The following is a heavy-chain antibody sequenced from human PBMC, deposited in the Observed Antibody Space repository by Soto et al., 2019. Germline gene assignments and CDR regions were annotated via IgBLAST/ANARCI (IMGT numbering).Heavy chain of an antibody. Sequence: QVQLVESGGGVVQPGRSLRLSCAASGFTFSSDAMHWVRQAPGKGLEWVAVISYDGSNKYYADSVKGRFTISRDNSKNTLYLQMNSLRAEDTAVYYCARDQDYGDYPVFAFDIWGQGTMVTVSS. J-gene: IGHJ3*02. CDR1: GFTFSSDA. CDR3: ARDQDYGDYPVFAFDI. CDR2: ISYDGSNK. D-gene: IGHD4-17*01. V-gene: IGHV3-30-3*01.